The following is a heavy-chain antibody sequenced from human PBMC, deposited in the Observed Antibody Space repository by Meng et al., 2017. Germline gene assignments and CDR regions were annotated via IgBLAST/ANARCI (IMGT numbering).Heavy chain of an antibody. CDR2: INPNSGGT. CDR1: GYTFTGYY. D-gene: IGHD2-2*01. CDR3: ARSYCSSTSCYGMDV. V-gene: IGHV1-2*06. J-gene: IGHJ6*02. Sequence: ASVKSCKASGYTFTGYYMHWVRQAPGQGLEWMGRINPNSGGTNYAQKFQGRVTMTRDTSISTAYMELSRLRSDDTAVYYCARSYCSSTSCYGMDVWGQGTTVTVSS.